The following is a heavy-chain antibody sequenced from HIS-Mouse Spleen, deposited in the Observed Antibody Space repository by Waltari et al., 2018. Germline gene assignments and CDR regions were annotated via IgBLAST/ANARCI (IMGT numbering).Heavy chain of an antibody. J-gene: IGHJ2*01. CDR2: IYYSGST. V-gene: IGHV4-39*07. D-gene: IGHD6-13*01. CDR3: AREIPYSSSWYDWYFDL. Sequence: QLQLQESGPGLVKPSETLSLPCTVAGGSIRSRSYYWGWIRQPPGKGLEWIGSIYYSGSTYYSPSLKSRVTISVDTSKNQFSLKLSSVTAADTAVYYCAREIPYSSSWYDWYFDLWGRGTLVTVSS. CDR1: GGSIRSRSYY.